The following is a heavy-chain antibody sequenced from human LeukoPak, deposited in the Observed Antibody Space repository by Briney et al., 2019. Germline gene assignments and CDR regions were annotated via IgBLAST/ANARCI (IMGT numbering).Heavy chain of an antibody. D-gene: IGHD5-18*01. CDR1: GGFIHTYN. Sequence: PSETLSLTCTVSGGFIHTYNWIWIRQPAGKGLEWVGRNNVAGDSYYNPSLKSRVSISVDRPNNRFSLELTSVTAADTAVYYCARDREHSYGSDLDHWGQGILVTVFS. CDR3: ARDREHSYGSDLDH. CDR2: NNVAGDS. V-gene: IGHV4-4*07. J-gene: IGHJ4*02.